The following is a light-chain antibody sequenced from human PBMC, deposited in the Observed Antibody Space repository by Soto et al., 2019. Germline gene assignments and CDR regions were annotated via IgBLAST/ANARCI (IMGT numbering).Light chain of an antibody. CDR3: QVWDSSSVHWV. CDR1: NIGSKS. J-gene: IGLJ3*02. Sequence: SYELTQPPSVSVAPGQTARITCGGNNIGSKSVQWYQQKPGQAPVLVVYDDSDRPSGIPDRFSGSNSGNTATLTISRVEAGDEADYYCQVWDSSSVHWVFGEGTKLTVL. V-gene: IGLV3-21*02. CDR2: DDS.